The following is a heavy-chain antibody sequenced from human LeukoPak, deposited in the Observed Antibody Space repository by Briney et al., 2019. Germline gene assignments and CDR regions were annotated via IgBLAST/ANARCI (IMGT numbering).Heavy chain of an antibody. CDR2: IYYSGST. CDR1: GGSISSGGYY. J-gene: IGHJ4*02. Sequence: PSETLSLTCTVSGGSISSGGYYWSWIRQHPGKGLEWIGYIYYSGSTYYNLSLKSRVTISVDTSKNQFSLKLSSVTAADTAVYYCARDLLTTLDYWGQGTLVTVPP. CDR3: ARDLLTTLDY. D-gene: IGHD2-15*01. V-gene: IGHV4-31*03.